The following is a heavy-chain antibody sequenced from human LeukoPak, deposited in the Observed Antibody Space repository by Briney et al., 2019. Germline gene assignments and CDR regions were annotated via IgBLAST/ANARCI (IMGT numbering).Heavy chain of an antibody. V-gene: IGHV4-4*07. CDR3: ARAPSLGTIFGPPVGYFDL. CDR1: GGSISSYY. CDR2: IYSSGST. J-gene: IGHJ2*01. Sequence: PSETLSLTCTVSGGSISSYYWSWIRQPAGKGLEWIGRIYSSGSTNYNPSLKSRVSMSVDTSKNQFSLKLSSVTAADTAVYYCARAPSLGTIFGPPVGYFDLWGRGTLVSVSS. D-gene: IGHD3-3*01.